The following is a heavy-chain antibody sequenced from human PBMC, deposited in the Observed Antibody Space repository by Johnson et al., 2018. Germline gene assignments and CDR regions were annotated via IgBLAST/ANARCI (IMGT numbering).Heavy chain of an antibody. CDR1: GFTFSGCA. V-gene: IGHV3-30*18. CDR3: GKDSALHYDLLPCYSFGFDI. J-gene: IGHJ3*02. D-gene: IGHD3-9*01. CDR2: ISYHGNNT. Sequence: QVQLVQSGGGVVQPGRSLRLSCAASGFTFSGCAMHWVRQAPGKGLEWVAVISYHGNNTKYADSVKGRFTISRDTSKNTVYLQMNRLRVEDTAVYYCGKDSALHYDLLPCYSFGFDIWGQGTMVTVSS.